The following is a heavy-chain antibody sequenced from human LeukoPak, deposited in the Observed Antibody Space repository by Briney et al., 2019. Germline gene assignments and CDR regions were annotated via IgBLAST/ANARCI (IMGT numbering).Heavy chain of an antibody. CDR1: GDSISSTSYY. J-gene: IGHJ4*02. Sequence: SETLSLTCTVSGDSISSTSYYWSWIRQPAGKGLEWIGRIYTSGSTNYNLSLMSRVTISVDTSKNQFSLKLSSVTAADTAVYYCAREWYGYYYGSGSYPDYWGQGTLVTVSS. CDR2: IYTSGST. D-gene: IGHD3-10*01. CDR3: AREWYGYYYGSGSYPDY. V-gene: IGHV4-61*02.